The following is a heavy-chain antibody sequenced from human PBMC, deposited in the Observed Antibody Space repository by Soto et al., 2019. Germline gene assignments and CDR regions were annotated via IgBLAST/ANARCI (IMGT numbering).Heavy chain of an antibody. D-gene: IGHD4-4*01. CDR2: ISYDGSNK. J-gene: IGHJ6*02. CDR1: GFTFSGYG. CDR3: AKARGAPTVTSFVSYYYYGMDV. Sequence: GGSLRLSCVASGFTFSGYGMHWVRQAPGKGLEWVAVISYDGSNKYYADSVKGRFTISRDNSKNTLYLQMNSLRAEDTAVYYCAKARGAPTVTSFVSYYYYGMDVWGQGTTVTVS. V-gene: IGHV3-30*18.